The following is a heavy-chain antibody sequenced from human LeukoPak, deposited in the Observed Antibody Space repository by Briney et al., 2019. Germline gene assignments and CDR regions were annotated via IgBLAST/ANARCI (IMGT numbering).Heavy chain of an antibody. J-gene: IGHJ4*02. Sequence: PSETLSLTCTVSGGPISSYYGSWMRQPPGKGREGIEYIYTRGSTNYTPFLKSRVTISVDTSKNHFPLKMSSVTAADTAVYYWARMSNGWYYFDYWGQGTLVTVSS. V-gene: IGHV4-4*09. CDR3: ARMSNGWYYFDY. D-gene: IGHD6-19*01. CDR2: IYTRGST. CDR1: GGPISSYY.